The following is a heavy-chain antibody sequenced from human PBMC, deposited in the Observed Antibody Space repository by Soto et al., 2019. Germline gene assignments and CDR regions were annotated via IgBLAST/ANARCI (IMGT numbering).Heavy chain of an antibody. J-gene: IGHJ6*02. CDR1: GYTFTGYY. CDR3: ARGGLSSGWYGGYYYYGMDV. CDR2: INRNSGGT. Sequence: ASVKVSCKASGYTFTGYYMHWVRQAPGQGLEWMGWINRNSGGTNYAQKFQGWVTMTRDTSISTAYMELSRLRSDDTAVYYCARGGLSSGWYGGYYYYGMDVWGQGTTVTVSS. D-gene: IGHD6-19*01. V-gene: IGHV1-2*04.